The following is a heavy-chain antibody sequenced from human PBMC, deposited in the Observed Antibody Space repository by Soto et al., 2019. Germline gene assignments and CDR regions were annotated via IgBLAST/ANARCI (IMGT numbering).Heavy chain of an antibody. V-gene: IGHV4-39*01. CDR2: IYYSGST. CDR3: ASYLRYFVGFDY. CDR1: GGSISSSSYY. J-gene: IGHJ4*02. Sequence: SETLSLTCTVSGGSISSSSYYWGWIRQPPGEGLEWIGSIYYSGSTYYNPSLKSRVTISVDTSKNQFSLKLSSVTAADTAVYYCASYLRYFVGFDYWGQGTLVTVSS. D-gene: IGHD3-9*01.